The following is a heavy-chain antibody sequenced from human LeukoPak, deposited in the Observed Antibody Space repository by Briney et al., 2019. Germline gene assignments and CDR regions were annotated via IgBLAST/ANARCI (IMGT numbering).Heavy chain of an antibody. CDR2: IIPIFGTA. D-gene: IGHD6-13*01. Sequence: GASVKVSCKASGGTFSSYAISWVRQAPGQGLEWMGGIIPIFGTANYAQKFQGRVTITADESTSTAYMELSSLRSEDTAVYYCARERLSSSFQNWFDPWGQGTLVTVSS. J-gene: IGHJ5*02. CDR1: GGTFSSYA. CDR3: ARERLSSSFQNWFDP. V-gene: IGHV1-69*13.